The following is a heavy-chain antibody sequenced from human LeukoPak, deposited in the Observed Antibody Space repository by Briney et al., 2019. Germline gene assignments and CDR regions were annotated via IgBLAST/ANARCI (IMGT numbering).Heavy chain of an antibody. D-gene: IGHD4-17*01. Sequence: GGSLRLSCAASGFSFISYGMHWVRQAPGKGLEWVGVITDDGRNKNYADSVKGRFTISRDNSKDTLYLQMNSLRDEDTAVYYCAKRPSDYGDYVTYFDYWGQGTLVTVSS. CDR2: ITDDGRNK. CDR3: AKRPSDYGDYVTYFDY. V-gene: IGHV3-30*18. CDR1: GFSFISYG. J-gene: IGHJ4*02.